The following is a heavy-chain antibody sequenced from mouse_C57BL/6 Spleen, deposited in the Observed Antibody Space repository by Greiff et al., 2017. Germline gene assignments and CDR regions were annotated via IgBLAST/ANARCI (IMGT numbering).Heavy chain of an antibody. J-gene: IGHJ4*01. CDR3: ARKTLGYYAMDY. Sequence: EVMLVESGGGLVKPGGSLKLSCAASGFTFSDYGMHWVRQAPEKGLEWVAYISSGSSPNYYAETVKGRFTISRDNAKNTLFLQRTSLRSEDTAMYYCARKTLGYYAMDYWGQGTSVTVSS. CDR2: ISSGSSPN. CDR1: GFTFSDYG. V-gene: IGHV5-17*01. D-gene: IGHD2-10*02.